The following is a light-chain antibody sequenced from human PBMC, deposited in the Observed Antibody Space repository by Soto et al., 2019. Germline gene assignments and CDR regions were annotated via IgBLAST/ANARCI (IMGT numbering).Light chain of an antibody. Sequence: QSALTQPASVSGSPGQSITISCTGTSIDVGSYNLVSWYQQHPGKAPKLMIYEGSKRPSGVSNRFSGSKSGNTASLTISGLQAEDEADCYCCSYAASSTYVFGTGTKSPS. CDR1: SIDVGSYNL. V-gene: IGLV2-23*01. J-gene: IGLJ1*01. CDR3: CSYAASSTYV. CDR2: EGS.